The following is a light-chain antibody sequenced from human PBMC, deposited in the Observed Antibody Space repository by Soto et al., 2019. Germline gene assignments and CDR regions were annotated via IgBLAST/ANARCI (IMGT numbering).Light chain of an antibody. J-gene: IGKJ1*01. Sequence: DIQMTQSPSTLSASVGDRLTITCRANGSNSSWVAWYQQKPEKAPNPLIDQASSLESEVTSRLSSSGSRTEFNHTIRNLQADDFKTYYCQQYNSYPWTFGQGTKV. CDR3: QQYNSYPWT. CDR2: QAS. CDR1: GSNSSW. V-gene: IGKV1-5*03.